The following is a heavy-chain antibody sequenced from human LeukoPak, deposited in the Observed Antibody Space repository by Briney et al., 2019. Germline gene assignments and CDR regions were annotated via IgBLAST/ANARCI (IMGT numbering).Heavy chain of an antibody. V-gene: IGHV4-39*07. CDR3: ARAYSSSWYFNWFDP. J-gene: IGHJ5*02. CDR2: IYHSGST. D-gene: IGHD6-13*01. Sequence: PSETLSLTCTVSGGSISSSSYYWGWIRQPPGNGLEWIGTIYHSGSTYYNASLESRVTISVDTSKNQFSLKLSSVTAADTAVYYCARAYSSSWYFNWFDPWGQGTLVTVSS. CDR1: GGSISSSSYY.